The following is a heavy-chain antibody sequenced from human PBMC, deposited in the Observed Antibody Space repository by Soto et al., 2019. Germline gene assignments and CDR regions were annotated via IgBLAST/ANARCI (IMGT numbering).Heavy chain of an antibody. D-gene: IGHD3-10*01. J-gene: IGHJ3*02. V-gene: IGHV1-46*03. Sequence: GASVKVSCKASGYTFTSYYMHWVRQAPGQGLEWMGIINPSGGSTSYAQKFQGRVTMTRDTSTSTVYMELSSLRSEDTAVYYCARVGLSYYGSGGAFDIWGQGTMVTVSS. CDR3: ARVGLSYYGSGGAFDI. CDR2: INPSGGST. CDR1: GYTFTSYY.